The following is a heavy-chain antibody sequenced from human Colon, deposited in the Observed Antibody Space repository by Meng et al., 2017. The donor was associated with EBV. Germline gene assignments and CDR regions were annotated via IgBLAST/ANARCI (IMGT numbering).Heavy chain of an antibody. D-gene: IGHD3-10*01. V-gene: IGHV4-4*02. Sequence: QLQESGLGLVGPSGILSLTGAVSGVSHTSVNDWWSWVRQPPGKALEWLGKVYHDGSTNYSPSVQSRVTISMDKSENQFSLKLTSVTATDTAVYYCARRRGGSGRDCWGQGTLVTISS. CDR2: VYHDGST. J-gene: IGHJ4*02. CDR1: GVSHTSVNDW. CDR3: ARRRGGSGRDC.